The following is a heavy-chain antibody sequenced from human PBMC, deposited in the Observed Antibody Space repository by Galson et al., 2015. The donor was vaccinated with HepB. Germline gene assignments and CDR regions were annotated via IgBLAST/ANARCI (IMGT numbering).Heavy chain of an antibody. CDR2: IKQDGSEK. D-gene: IGHD3-22*01. V-gene: IGHV3-7*01. CDR1: GFTFSSYW. Sequence: SLRLSCAASGFTFSSYWMSWVRQAPGKGLEWVANIKQDGSEKYYVDSVKGRFTISRDNAKNSLYLQMNSLRAEDTAVYYCARDRSITMIVVVTHFDYWGQGTLVTVSS. J-gene: IGHJ4*02. CDR3: ARDRSITMIVVVTHFDY.